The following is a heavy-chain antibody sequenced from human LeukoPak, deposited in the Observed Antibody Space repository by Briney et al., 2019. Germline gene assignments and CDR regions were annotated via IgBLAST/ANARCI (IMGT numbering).Heavy chain of an antibody. CDR3: ACRDDYVWGSYRNWFDP. V-gene: IGHV3-23*01. D-gene: IGHD3-16*02. CDR1: GFTFSSYA. Sequence: GGSLRLSCAASGFTFSSYAMSWVRQAPGKGLEWVSAISGSGGRTYYADSVKARFTISRDNSKNTLYLQMNSLRAEDTAVYYCACRDDYVWGSYRNWFDPWGQGTLVTVSS. J-gene: IGHJ5*02. CDR2: ISGSGGRT.